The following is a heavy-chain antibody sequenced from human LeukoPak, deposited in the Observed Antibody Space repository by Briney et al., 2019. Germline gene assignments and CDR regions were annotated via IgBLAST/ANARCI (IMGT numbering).Heavy chain of an antibody. CDR2: IYYSGST. Sequence: SETLSLTCTVSGGSISSSYWTWIRQPPGKGLEWIGYIYYSGSTSCNPSLKSRVTISVDTSKNQFSLKVSSVTAADTAVYYCATSVGLGDLSLYSYWGQEPWSPSPQ. D-gene: IGHD3-16*02. CDR1: GGSISSSY. J-gene: IGHJ4*01. V-gene: IGHV4-59*01. CDR3: ATSVGLGDLSLYSY.